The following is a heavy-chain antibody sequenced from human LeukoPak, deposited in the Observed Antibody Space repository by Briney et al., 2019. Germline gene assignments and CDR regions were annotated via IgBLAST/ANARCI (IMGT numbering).Heavy chain of an antibody. CDR2: ISGSGGST. J-gene: IGHJ4*02. CDR3: AKSRGSGLFDY. V-gene: IGHV3-23*01. CDR1: GFTFSSNY. D-gene: IGHD3-10*01. Sequence: QSGGSLRLSCAASGFTFSSNYMRWVRQAPGKGLEWVSGISGSGGSTYYGDSVKGRFTISRDNSKNTVYLQMNSLRAEDTAVYYCAKSRGSGLFDYWGQGTLATVAS.